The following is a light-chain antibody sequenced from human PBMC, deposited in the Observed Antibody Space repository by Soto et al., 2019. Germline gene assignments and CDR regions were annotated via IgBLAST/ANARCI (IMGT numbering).Light chain of an antibody. Sequence: IQLTQSPSSLSASVGDRVTITCRASQGISSYLAWYQQKPGKAPKLLIYDASNRATGIPARFSGSGSGTDFTLTISSLEPEDFAVYYCQHRSNWPLTFGGGTKVDIK. CDR3: QHRSNWPLT. V-gene: IGKV1-9*01. CDR1: QGISSY. J-gene: IGKJ4*01. CDR2: DAS.